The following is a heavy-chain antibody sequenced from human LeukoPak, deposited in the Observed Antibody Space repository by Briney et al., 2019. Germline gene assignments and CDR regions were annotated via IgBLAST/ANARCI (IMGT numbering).Heavy chain of an antibody. V-gene: IGHV4-59*08. CDR3: ARRIAVAGPFDY. J-gene: IGHJ4*02. D-gene: IGHD6-19*01. Sequence: PLETLSLTCTVSGGSISSYYWSWIRQPPGKGLEWIGYIYYSGSTNYNPSLKSRVITSVDTSKNQFSLKLSSVTAADTAVYYCARRIAVAGPFDYWGQGTLATVSS. CDR1: GGSISSYY. CDR2: IYYSGST.